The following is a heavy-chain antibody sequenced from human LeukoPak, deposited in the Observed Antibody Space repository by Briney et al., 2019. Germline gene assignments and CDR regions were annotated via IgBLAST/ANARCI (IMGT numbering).Heavy chain of an antibody. V-gene: IGHV3-73*01. D-gene: IGHD5-24*01. CDR3: TRPTTGVEMATISDY. CDR1: GFTFSGSA. J-gene: IGHJ4*02. Sequence: GGSLRLSCAASGFTFSGSAMHWVRQASGKGLEWVGRIRSKANSYATAYAASVKGRFTISRDDSKNTAYLQMNSLKTEDTAVYYCTRPTTGVEMATISDYWGQGTLVTVSS. CDR2: IRSKANSYAT.